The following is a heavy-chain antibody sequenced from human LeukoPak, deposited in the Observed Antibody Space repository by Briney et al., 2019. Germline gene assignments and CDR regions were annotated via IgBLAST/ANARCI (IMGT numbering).Heavy chain of an antibody. D-gene: IGHD3-10*01. CDR2: IYSSGST. CDR3: ATGLRGDASFDP. V-gene: IGHV4-61*02. Sequence: SETLSLTCTVSGGSITSGNYYWSWIRQPAGKGLEWIGRIYSSGSTSYNPSLNSRVTISVDTSKNRLSLKLTSVTAADTAVYYCATGLRGDASFDPWGQGALVTVSS. J-gene: IGHJ5*02. CDR1: GGSITSGNYY.